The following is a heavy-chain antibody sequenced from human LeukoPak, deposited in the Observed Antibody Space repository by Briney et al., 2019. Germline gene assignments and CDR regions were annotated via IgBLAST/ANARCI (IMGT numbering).Heavy chain of an antibody. V-gene: IGHV3-73*01. CDR3: KASGYSSSRPSDY. Sequence: GGSLRLSCAASGFTFSGSAMHWVRQASGKGLEWVGRIRSKANSYATAYAASVKGRFTISRDDSKNTAYLQMNSLKTEDTAVYYCKASGYSSSRPSDYWGQGTLVTVSS. D-gene: IGHD6-13*01. CDR1: GFTFSGSA. CDR2: IRSKANSYAT. J-gene: IGHJ4*02.